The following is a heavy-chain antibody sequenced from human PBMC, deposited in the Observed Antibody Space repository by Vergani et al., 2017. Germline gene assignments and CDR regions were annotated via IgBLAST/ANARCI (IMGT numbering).Heavy chain of an antibody. CDR3: ASLVRRGSIAAAGTGWFDP. V-gene: IGHV4-39*07. CDR1: GGSISSSSYY. J-gene: IGHJ5*02. CDR2: IYYSGST. D-gene: IGHD6-13*01. Sequence: QLQLQESGPGLVKPSETLSLTCTVSGGSISSSSYYWGWIRQPPGKGLEWIGGIYYSGSTYYNPALKSRVTISVDTAKNQFALKLSSVTAADTAVYYCASLVRRGSIAAAGTGWFDPWGQGALVTVSS.